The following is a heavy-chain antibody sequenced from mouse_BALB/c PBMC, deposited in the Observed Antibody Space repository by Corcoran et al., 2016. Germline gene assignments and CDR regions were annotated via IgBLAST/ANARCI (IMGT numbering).Heavy chain of an antibody. Sequence: EVQLQQSGAELVKPGASVKLSSTASGFNIKDTYMHWGKQRTEQGLEWIGRIDPANGNTKYDPKFQSKATMTADTSSNTVYLQLSSLTSEATAVYYCGRSREGNYVVYWGQGTTLTVSS. V-gene: IGHV14-3*02. D-gene: IGHD2-1*01. CDR2: IDPANGNT. J-gene: IGHJ2*01. CDR1: GFNIKDTY. CDR3: GRSREGNYVVY.